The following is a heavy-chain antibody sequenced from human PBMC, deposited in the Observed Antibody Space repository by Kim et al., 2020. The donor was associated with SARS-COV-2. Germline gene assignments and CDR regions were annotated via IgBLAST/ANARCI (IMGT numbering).Heavy chain of an antibody. D-gene: IGHD3-10*01. CDR3: ARDLLRYYGSGSYYTGDY. CDR1: GGTFSSYA. V-gene: IGHV1-69*13. Sequence: SVKVSCKASGGTFSSYAISWVRQAPGQGLEWMGGIIPIFGTANYAQKFQGRVTITADESTSTAYMELSSLRSEDTAVYYCARDLLRYYGSGSYYTGDYWGQGTLVTVSS. J-gene: IGHJ4*02. CDR2: IIPIFGTA.